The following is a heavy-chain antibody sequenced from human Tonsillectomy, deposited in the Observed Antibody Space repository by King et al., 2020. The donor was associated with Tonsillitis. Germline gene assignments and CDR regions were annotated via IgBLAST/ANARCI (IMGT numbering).Heavy chain of an antibody. J-gene: IGHJ3*01. Sequence: VQLVQSGAEVKKPGSSVKVSCKASGGTFSSYAISWVRQAPGQGLEWMGRIIPILGIANYAQKFQGRVTITADKSTSTAYMELGSLRSEDTAVYYCARGPIAVACRGYDAFDLWGQGTMVTVSS. V-gene: IGHV1-69*09. D-gene: IGHD6-19*01. CDR2: IIPILGIA. CDR3: ARGPIAVACRGYDAFDL. CDR1: GGTFSSYA.